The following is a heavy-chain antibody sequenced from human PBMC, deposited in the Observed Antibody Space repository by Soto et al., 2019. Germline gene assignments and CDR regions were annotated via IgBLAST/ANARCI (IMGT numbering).Heavy chain of an antibody. CDR2: ISSEGAST. V-gene: IGHV3-64D*06. CDR3: VKDRYVDY. CDR1: GFTFTSYA. Sequence: PGGALRLSCSVSGFTFTSYAMHWVRQAPGKGLEYVASISSEGASTYYADSVKGRFIISRDNSKNTLYLQMSSLRAEDTAVYYCVKDRYVDYWGQVILVPVSS. J-gene: IGHJ4*02.